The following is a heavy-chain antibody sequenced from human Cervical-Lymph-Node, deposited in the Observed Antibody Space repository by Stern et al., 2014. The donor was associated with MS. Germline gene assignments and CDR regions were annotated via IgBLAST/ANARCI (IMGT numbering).Heavy chain of an antibody. V-gene: IGHV3-30*18. J-gene: IGHJ5*02. CDR3: AKDLAAAGSDWFDP. D-gene: IGHD6-13*01. Sequence: VQLLESGGGVVQPGRSLRLSCAASGFTFSSYGMHWVRQAPGKGLEWVAVISYDGSNKYYADSVKGRFTISRDNSKNTLYLQMNSLRAEDTAVYYCAKDLAAAGSDWFDPWGQGTLVTVSS. CDR1: GFTFSSYG. CDR2: ISYDGSNK.